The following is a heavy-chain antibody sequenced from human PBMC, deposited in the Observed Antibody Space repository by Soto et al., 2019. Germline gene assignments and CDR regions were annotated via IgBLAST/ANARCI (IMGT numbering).Heavy chain of an antibody. CDR1: GFTISSYA. Sequence: QVQLVESGGGVVQPGRSLRLSCAASGFTISSYAVHWLRQAPGKGLEWVAIISFDGSNQYYADSVKGRFTISRDNSKNTLYLQMNSLRADDTAVYYCAREGHHCGGGCYPFDYGGPGTLVAVAS. D-gene: IGHD2-21*02. V-gene: IGHV3-30-3*01. CDR3: AREGHHCGGGCYPFDY. J-gene: IGHJ4*02. CDR2: ISFDGSNQ.